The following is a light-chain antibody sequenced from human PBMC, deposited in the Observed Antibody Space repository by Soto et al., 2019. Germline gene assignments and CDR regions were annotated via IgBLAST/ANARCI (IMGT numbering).Light chain of an antibody. V-gene: IGLV2-14*03. CDR2: DVR. J-gene: IGLJ1*01. CDR3: SSYTSSSTYV. CDR1: SSDVGYYNY. Sequence: QSALTQPASVSGSPGQSITISCTGTSSDVGYYNYVSWYQQHPGKAPKLMICDVRNRPSGVSNRFSGSKSGNTASLTISGLQAEDEADYYCSSYTSSSTYVFGTGTKLTVL.